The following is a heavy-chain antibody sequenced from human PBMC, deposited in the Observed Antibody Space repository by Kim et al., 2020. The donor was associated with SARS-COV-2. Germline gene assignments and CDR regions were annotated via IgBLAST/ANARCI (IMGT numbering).Heavy chain of an antibody. Sequence: ASVKVSCKASGDTFTKYGLHWVRQAPGQRLEWMGWINAANGYTKYSEKFQGRVTIARDTSASTGFMEVTSLRSEDTAVYYCAREESGWYGMDVWGQGTKVTVSS. CDR1: GDTFTKYG. V-gene: IGHV1-3*01. D-gene: IGHD6-19*01. J-gene: IGHJ6*02. CDR3: AREESGWYGMDV. CDR2: INAANGYT.